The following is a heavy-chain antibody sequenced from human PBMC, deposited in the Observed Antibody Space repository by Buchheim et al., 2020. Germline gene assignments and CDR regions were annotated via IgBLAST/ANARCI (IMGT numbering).Heavy chain of an antibody. CDR1: GGSVSSINW. Sequence: QVQLQESGPGLVKPSETLSLTCAVSGGSVSSINWWSWVRQPPGKGLEWIGEIYHNGNTNYNPSLKSRVTISVDKSKHQVSLKVSSVTAADTAVYYCARTPDYYYGMDVWGQGTT. D-gene: IGHD2-15*01. CDR2: IYHNGNT. V-gene: IGHV4-4*02. CDR3: ARTPDYYYGMDV. J-gene: IGHJ6*02.